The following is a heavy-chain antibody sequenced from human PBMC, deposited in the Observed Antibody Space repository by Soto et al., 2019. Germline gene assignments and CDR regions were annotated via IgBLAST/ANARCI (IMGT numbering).Heavy chain of an antibody. J-gene: IGHJ3*01. V-gene: IGHV3-21*01. CDR2: ISSGSDYI. CDR3: ARSPVGDAFNV. Sequence: EVQLVESGGGLVKPGGSRRLSCAASGFTFSSYSMNWVRQAPGKGLEWVSSISSGSDYIFYADSVKGRFTISRDNAKNSLFLQMNSLTAEDTAVYYCARSPVGDAFNVWGQGTVVTVSS. CDR1: GFTFSSYS.